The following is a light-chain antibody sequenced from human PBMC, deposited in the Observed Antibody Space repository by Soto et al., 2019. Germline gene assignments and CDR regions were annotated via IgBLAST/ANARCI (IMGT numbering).Light chain of an antibody. CDR3: QHYNSYSES. V-gene: IGKV1-5*03. CDR1: QTISSW. J-gene: IGKJ1*01. CDR2: KAS. Sequence: DIQMTQSPSTLSGSVGDRVTITCRASQTISSWLAWYQQKPGKAPKLLIYKASTLKSGAPSRFSGSGSGTEFTLTISSLQPDDFATYSCQHYNSYSESFGQGTKVEL.